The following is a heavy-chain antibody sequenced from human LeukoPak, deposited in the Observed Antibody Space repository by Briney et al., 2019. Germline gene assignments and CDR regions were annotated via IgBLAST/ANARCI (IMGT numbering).Heavy chain of an antibody. CDR2: IYYSGST. J-gene: IGHJ6*02. CDR1: GGSISSYY. CDR3: ARDRSIVVIRGARDYYGMDV. Sequence: SETLSLTCTVSGGSISSYYWSWIRQPPGKGLEWIGYIYYSGSTNYNPSLKSRVTISVDTSKNQFSLKLSSVTAADTAVYYCARDRSIVVIRGARDYYGMDVWGQGTTVTVSS. D-gene: IGHD2-2*01. V-gene: IGHV4-59*01.